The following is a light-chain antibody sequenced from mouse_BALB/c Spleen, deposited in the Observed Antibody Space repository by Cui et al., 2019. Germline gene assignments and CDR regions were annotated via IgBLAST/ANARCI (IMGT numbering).Light chain of an antibody. J-gene: IGKJ2*01. CDR3: QQERSSPPYT. Sequence: EMVLTQSPVSITASRREKVSITCRASSSISSNYLLWYQQKPGSSPKLLIIRTSILASGVLDSFSGGGAEGSYTLTISCMVDEVAAADYCQQERSSPPYTFGGGTKLEIK. V-gene: IGKV4-92*01. CDR1: SSISSNY. CDR2: RTS.